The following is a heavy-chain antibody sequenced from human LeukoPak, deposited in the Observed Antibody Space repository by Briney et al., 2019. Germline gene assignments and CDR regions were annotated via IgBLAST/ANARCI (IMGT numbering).Heavy chain of an antibody. Sequence: PSETLSLTCTVSGGSISGYYWNWIRQPPGKGLEWIGYIYYSGSTNYNPSLKGRVTISVDTSKNQFSLKLSAVTAADTAVYYCARGLYYDILTGYRNNDAFDIWGQGTMVTVSS. CDR2: IYYSGST. CDR1: GGSISGYY. V-gene: IGHV4-59*01. CDR3: ARGLYYDILTGYRNNDAFDI. J-gene: IGHJ3*02. D-gene: IGHD3-9*01.